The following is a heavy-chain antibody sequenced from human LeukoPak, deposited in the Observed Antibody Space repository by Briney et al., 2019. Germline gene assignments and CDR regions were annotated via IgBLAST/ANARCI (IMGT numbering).Heavy chain of an antibody. V-gene: IGHV3-33*01. D-gene: IGHD6-13*01. CDR3: ARRPGIAAAGTYNWFDP. CDR1: GFTFSSYV. CDR2: IWYDGSNQ. Sequence: GGPLRLSCAASGFTFSSYVMHWVRQAPGKGLEWVAVIWYDGSNQYYSDSVKGRFTISRDNSKNTLYLQMNSLRAEDTAVYYCARRPGIAAAGTYNWFDPWGQGTLVTVSS. J-gene: IGHJ5*02.